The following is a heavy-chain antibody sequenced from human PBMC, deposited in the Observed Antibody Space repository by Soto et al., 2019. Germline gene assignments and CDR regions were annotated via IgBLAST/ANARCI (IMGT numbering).Heavy chain of an antibody. CDR2: IIPIFDIT. V-gene: IGHV1-69*01. J-gene: IGHJ6*01. Sequence: QVQLVQSGAEVKKPGSSVKVSCKASGGTFRSYSISWVRQAPGQGLEWMGGIIPIFDITNYAQKFQGRVTITADESTSTAYMELSRLGSDDTAVYYCARPDEGGYSSNHHYYYALDVW. CDR1: GGTFRSYS. D-gene: IGHD3-22*01. CDR3: ARPDEGGYSSNHHYYYALDV.